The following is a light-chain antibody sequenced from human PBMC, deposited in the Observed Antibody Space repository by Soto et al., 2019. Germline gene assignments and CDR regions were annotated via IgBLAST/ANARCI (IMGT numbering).Light chain of an antibody. Sequence: QSALTQPASVSGSPGQSITISCTGTSSDVRSYNLVSWYQHHPGKAPKLMIYEVSKRPSGVSNRFSGSKSGNTASLTISGLQAEDEADYYCCSYAGSSTFPYVFGTGTKVTV. CDR1: SSDVRSYNL. CDR2: EVS. J-gene: IGLJ1*01. CDR3: CSYAGSSTFPYV. V-gene: IGLV2-23*02.